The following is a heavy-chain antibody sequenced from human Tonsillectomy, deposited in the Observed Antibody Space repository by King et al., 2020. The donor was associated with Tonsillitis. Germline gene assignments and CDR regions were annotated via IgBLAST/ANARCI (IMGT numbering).Heavy chain of an antibody. J-gene: IGHJ3*02. Sequence: QLVQSGGGVVQPGRSLRLSCAASGFTFSSYAMHWVRQAPGKGLEWVAVISYDGSNKYYADSVKGRFTISRDNSKNTLYLQMNSLRAEDTAVYYCARDYGGEVGAFYIWGQGTMVTVSS. D-gene: IGHD3-16*01. CDR3: ARDYGGEVGAFYI. CDR2: ISYDGSNK. V-gene: IGHV3-30*04. CDR1: GFTFSSYA.